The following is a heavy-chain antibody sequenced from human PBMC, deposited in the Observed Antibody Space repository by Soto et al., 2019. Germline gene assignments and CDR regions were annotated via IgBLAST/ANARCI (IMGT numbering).Heavy chain of an antibody. V-gene: IGHV1-18*01. J-gene: IGHJ2*01. CDR2: ISAYNGNT. CDR1: GYTFTSYG. CDR3: ARDSVSYYYGSGSPWYFDL. Sequence: VASVKVSCKASGYTFTSYGISWVRQAPGQGLEWMGWISAYNGNTNYAQKLQGRVTMTRDTSTSTAYMELRSLRSDDTAVYYCARDSVSYYYGSGSPWYFDLWGRGTLVTVSS. D-gene: IGHD3-10*01.